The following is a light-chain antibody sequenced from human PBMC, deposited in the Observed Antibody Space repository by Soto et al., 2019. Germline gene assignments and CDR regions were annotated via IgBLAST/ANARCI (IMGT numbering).Light chain of an antibody. CDR1: GSDLGAFKY. J-gene: IGLJ1*01. CDR3: SSYTGSSTYV. Sequence: QSGLSPPASVSGSPGQSIPIYFTGSGSDLGAFKYVSWYQQHPGKAPQLMIYEVTNRPSGVSLRFSGSKSGNTASLTISGLQAEDEADYYCSSYTGSSTYVFGTGTKVTVL. CDR2: EVT. V-gene: IGLV2-14*01.